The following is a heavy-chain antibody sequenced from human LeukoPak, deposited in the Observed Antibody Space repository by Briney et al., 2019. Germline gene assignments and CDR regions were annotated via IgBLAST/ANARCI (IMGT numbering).Heavy chain of an antibody. CDR3: AKVFAPSGYSSGWYLFDY. D-gene: IGHD6-19*01. Sequence: PGGSLRLSCAASGFTFSNYWMAWVRQAPGRGLEWVASIKSDGSVIYYGDSVKGRFTVSRDTSKNTLYLQMNSLRAEDTALYYCAKVFAPSGYSSGWYLFDYWGLGTLVTVSS. CDR1: GFTFSNYW. V-gene: IGHV3-7*05. CDR2: IKSDGSVI. J-gene: IGHJ4*02.